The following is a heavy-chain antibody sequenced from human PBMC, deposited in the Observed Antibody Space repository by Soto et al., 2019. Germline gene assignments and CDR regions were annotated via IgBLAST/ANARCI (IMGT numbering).Heavy chain of an antibody. Sequence: EVQLVQSGAEVKKPGESLRISCKGSGYSLTSYWMRWVRQMHGKGLEWMGRIDPSDSYTDYSPSFQGHVTISADKSISTAYLQWSSLKASDTAMYYCARLQAAAGDNDLTFDYWGQGTLVTVSS. CDR2: IDPSDSYT. CDR3: ARLQAAAGDNDLTFDY. CDR1: GYSLTSYW. V-gene: IGHV5-10-1*01. D-gene: IGHD6-13*01. J-gene: IGHJ4*02.